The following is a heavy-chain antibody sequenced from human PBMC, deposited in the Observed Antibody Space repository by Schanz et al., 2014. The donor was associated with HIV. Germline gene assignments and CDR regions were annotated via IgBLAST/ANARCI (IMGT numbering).Heavy chain of an antibody. D-gene: IGHD6-13*01. Sequence: EVQLLESGGDLVQPGGSLRLSCAASGFTFKNYGMSWVRQAPGKGLEWVSTIGGTNTHYAESVEGRFTVSRDNSKDTLGRQMNSMRVDDTAVYYCAKRGPAAWDYFDSWGQGTLVTVSS. CDR2: IGGTNT. J-gene: IGHJ4*02. CDR3: AKRGPAAWDYFDS. CDR1: GFTFKNYG. V-gene: IGHV3-23*01.